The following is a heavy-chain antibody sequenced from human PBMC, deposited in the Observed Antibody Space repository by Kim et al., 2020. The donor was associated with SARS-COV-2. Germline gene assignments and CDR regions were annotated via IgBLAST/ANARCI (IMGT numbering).Heavy chain of an antibody. D-gene: IGHD1-1*01. J-gene: IGHJ4*02. V-gene: IGHV3-53*01. Sequence: GGSLRLSCAASGFTVSSNYMSWVRQAPGKGLEWVSVIYSGGSTYYADSVKGRFTISRDNSKNTLYLQMNSLRAEDTAVYYCARDRRGTFGYYFDYWGQGTLVTVSS. CDR1: GFTVSSNY. CDR2: IYSGGST. CDR3: ARDRRGTFGYYFDY.